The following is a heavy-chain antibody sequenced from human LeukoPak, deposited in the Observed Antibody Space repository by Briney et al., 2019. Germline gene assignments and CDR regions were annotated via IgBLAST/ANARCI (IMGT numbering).Heavy chain of an antibody. Sequence: GGSLRLSCAASGFTFSSYWMHWVRQAPGKGLVWDSRINSDGSSTSYADSVKGRFTISRDNAKNTLYLQMNSLRAEDTAVYYCARDLWTSGDYWGQGTLVTVSS. D-gene: IGHD3/OR15-3a*01. V-gene: IGHV3-74*01. J-gene: IGHJ4*02. CDR3: ARDLWTSGDY. CDR1: GFTFSSYW. CDR2: INSDGSST.